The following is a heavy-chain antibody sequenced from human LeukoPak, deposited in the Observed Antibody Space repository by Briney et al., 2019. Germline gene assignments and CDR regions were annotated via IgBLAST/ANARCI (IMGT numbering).Heavy chain of an antibody. CDR3: AKLEYVEGAIDY. J-gene: IGHJ4*02. CDR2: ISGSGGST. V-gene: IGHV3-23*01. CDR1: GFTFSSYA. Sequence: SGGSLRLSCAASGFTFSSYAMSWVRQAPGKGLEWVSAISGSGGSTYYADSVKGRFTISRDNSKNTLYLQMNSLRAEDTAVYYCAKLEYVEGAIDYWGQGTLVTVSS. D-gene: IGHD1-26*01.